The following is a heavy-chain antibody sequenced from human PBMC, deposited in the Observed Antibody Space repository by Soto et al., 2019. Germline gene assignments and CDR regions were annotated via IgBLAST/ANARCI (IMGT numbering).Heavy chain of an antibody. CDR2: IFHGGNT. CDR1: GFFISSGNY. J-gene: IGHJ3*01. Sequence: PSETLSLTCAASGFFISSGNYWGWIRKPPGKGLEWIGSIFHGGNTYYNPSLKSRVTISVDMSKNQFSLKLNSVTAADTAVYYCARARWYDAFDAWGQGTVVTVSS. V-gene: IGHV4-38-2*01. D-gene: IGHD2-15*01. CDR3: ARARWYDAFDA.